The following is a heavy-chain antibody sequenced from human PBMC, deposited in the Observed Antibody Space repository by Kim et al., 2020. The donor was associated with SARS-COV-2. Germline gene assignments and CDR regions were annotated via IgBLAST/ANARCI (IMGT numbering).Heavy chain of an antibody. D-gene: IGHD6-25*01. V-gene: IGHV3-23*01. CDR3: AKVSSSVYYGMDV. Sequence: GGSLRLSCAASGFTFSSYAMSWVRQAPGKGLEWVSAISGSGGRTYYADSVKGRFTISRDNSKNTLYLQMNSLRAEDTAVYYCAKVSSSVYYGMDVWGQGTTVTVSS. J-gene: IGHJ6*02. CDR1: GFTFSSYA. CDR2: ISGSGGRT.